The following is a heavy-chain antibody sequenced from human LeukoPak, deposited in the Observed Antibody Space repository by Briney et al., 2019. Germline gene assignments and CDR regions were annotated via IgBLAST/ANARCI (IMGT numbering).Heavy chain of an antibody. CDR3: ASTEAGGVGAPVPFDY. J-gene: IGHJ4*02. D-gene: IGHD1-26*01. CDR2: LYGSGNT. Sequence: SETLSLTCTVSGGSLSTWYWSWIRQPPGKSLEWIGYLYGSGNTNYNPSLKSRLTISVDTSKSHFSLKLTSVTAADSAVYYCASTEAGGVGAPVPFDYWGQGTLVTVSS. V-gene: IGHV4-59*08. CDR1: GGSLSTWY.